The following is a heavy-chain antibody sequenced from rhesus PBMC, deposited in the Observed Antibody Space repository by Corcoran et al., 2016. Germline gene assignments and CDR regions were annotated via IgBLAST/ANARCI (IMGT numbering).Heavy chain of an antibody. Sequence: QVLLQESGPGLVKPSETLSLTCAVSGVSLYGNYWTWLRQSPGKGLEWIGYISGNSETTSYNPSLGGRVTISKDTSQNHYSLMLTSMTAADTAVYYCARDAISLDVWGRGVLVTVTS. CDR1: GVSLYGNY. J-gene: IGHJ5-2*02. CDR3: ARDAISLDV. V-gene: IGHV4-147*01. CDR2: ISGNSETT.